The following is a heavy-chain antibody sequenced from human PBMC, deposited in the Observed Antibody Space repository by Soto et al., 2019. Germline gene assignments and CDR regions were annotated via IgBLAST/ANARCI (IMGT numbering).Heavy chain of an antibody. J-gene: IGHJ3*01. D-gene: IGHD6-19*01. V-gene: IGHV4-34*01. CDR2: IKHSGST. CDR1: GGSSTNLY. Sequence: SQPMPVRCAVYGGSSTNLYGSWISQTQGKGLEWIAEIKHSGSTNYNPSLKSRVTISVDTSKNQFSLKLSSVTAADTAVYYCARGLKRSSGWYLKAFDFWGLGTMVTVSS. CDR3: ARGLKRSSGWYLKAFDF.